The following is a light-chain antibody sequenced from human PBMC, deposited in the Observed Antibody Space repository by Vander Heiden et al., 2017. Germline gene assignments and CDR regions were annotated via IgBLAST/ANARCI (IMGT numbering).Light chain of an antibody. J-gene: IGKJ2*01. CDR1: PSLLDSDDGNTY. V-gene: IGKV2-40*01. CDR3: RQRIEFPYT. Sequence: DIVMTHTELSLPVAPGEPASISCRSSPSLLDSDDGNTYLDWYLQKPGQSPQLLIYTLSYPASGVPDRFSVSGSVTDFTLRISSVDAEDVGIYYCRQRIEFPYTFGQGTKLELK. CDR2: TLS.